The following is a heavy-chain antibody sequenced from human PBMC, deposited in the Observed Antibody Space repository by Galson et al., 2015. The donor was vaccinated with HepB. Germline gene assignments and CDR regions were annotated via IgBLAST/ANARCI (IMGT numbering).Heavy chain of an antibody. V-gene: IGHV3-49*04. J-gene: IGHJ4*02. CDR1: GFTFGDYA. CDR2: IRSKAYGGTT. D-gene: IGHD6-19*01. CDR3: TRDWLRGSGWYTGNFDY. Sequence: SLRLSCAASGFTFGDYAMSWVRQAPGKGLEWVGFIRSKAYGGTTEYAASVKGRFTISRDDSKSIAYLQMNSLKTEDTAVYYCTRDWLRGSGWYTGNFDYWGQGTLVTVSS.